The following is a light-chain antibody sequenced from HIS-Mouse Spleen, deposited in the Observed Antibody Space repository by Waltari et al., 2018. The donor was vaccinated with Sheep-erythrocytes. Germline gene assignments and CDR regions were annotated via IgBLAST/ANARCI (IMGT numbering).Light chain of an antibody. J-gene: IGLJ2*01. CDR3: QAWDSSTAV. CDR1: KLGDKY. V-gene: IGLV3-1*01. CDR2: QDS. Sequence: SYELTQPPSVSVSPGQTASITCSGDKLGDKYAYWYQQKPGQSPVLVINQDSKRPSGIPARFSGSNSGNTATLTISGTQAMDEADYYCQAWDSSTAVFGGGTKLTVL.